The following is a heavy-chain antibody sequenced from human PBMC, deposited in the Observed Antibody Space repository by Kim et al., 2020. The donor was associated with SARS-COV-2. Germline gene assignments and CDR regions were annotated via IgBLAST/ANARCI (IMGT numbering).Heavy chain of an antibody. CDR3: ARDRGSGWTDAFDI. CDR1: GGTFSSYG. D-gene: IGHD6-19*01. V-gene: IGHV1-69*13. Sequence: SVKVSCKASGGTFSSYGISWVRQAPGQGLEWMGGIIPIFGTANYAQKFQGRVTITADESTSTAYMELSSLRSEDTAVYYCARDRGSGWTDAFDIWGQGTMVTVSS. CDR2: IIPIFGTA. J-gene: IGHJ3*02.